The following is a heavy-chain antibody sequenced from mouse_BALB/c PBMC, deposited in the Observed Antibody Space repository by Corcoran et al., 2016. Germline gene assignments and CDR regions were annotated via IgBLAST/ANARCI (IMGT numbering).Heavy chain of an antibody. CDR1: GFSLSTSGMG. J-gene: IGHJ3*01. D-gene: IGHD1-1*01. CDR2: IYWDDDK. CDR3: ARLRSAWFAY. Sequence: QVTLKESGPGILQPSQTLSLTCSFSGFSLSTSGMGVSWIRQPSGKGLEWLAHIYWDDDKRYNPSLKSRLTISKDTSRNQVFLKITSVDTADTATYYCARLRSAWFAYWCQGTLVTVSA. V-gene: IGHV8-12*01.